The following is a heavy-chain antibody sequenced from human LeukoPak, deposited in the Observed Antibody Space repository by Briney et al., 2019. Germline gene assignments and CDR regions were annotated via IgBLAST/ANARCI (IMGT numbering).Heavy chain of an antibody. J-gene: IGHJ3*02. CDR3: ALHSSGWSDDSFDI. CDR2: IYYSGST. V-gene: IGHV4-59*01. Sequence: SETLSLTCTVSGASISFYYWSWIRQPPGKGLEWIGYIYYSGSTNYNPSLKSRVTMSIDTSNNHFSLNLNSVTAADTAIYYCALHSSGWSDDSFDIWGQGTMVTVSS. D-gene: IGHD6-13*01. CDR1: GASISFYY.